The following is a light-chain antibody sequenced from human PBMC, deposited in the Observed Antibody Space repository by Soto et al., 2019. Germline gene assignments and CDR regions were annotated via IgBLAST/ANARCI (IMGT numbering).Light chain of an antibody. V-gene: IGKV3-20*01. CDR3: QQYGSSPPIT. J-gene: IGKJ1*01. CDR1: QSVHNLD. CDR2: GAS. Sequence: DTLLTLSPVSLSVCPVERATLSCRAIQSVHNLDVAWCQQKPGHAPRLLIHGASSRATGPPDRFSGSGSRTAFTLTINRLETEDFAVYYCQQYGSSPPITFGQGTKVDNK.